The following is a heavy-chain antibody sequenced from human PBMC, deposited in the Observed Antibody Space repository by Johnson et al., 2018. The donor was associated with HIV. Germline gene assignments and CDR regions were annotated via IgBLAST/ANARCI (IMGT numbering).Heavy chain of an antibody. D-gene: IGHD3-22*01. Sequence: QMLLVESGGGVVQPGRSLRLSCAASGFTFSSYGMHWVRQAPGNGLEWVAVIWYDGSNKYYADSVKGRFTISRDNSKNTLYLQMNSLRAEDTAVYYCAKELGDSSGYYADAFDIWGQGTMVTVSS. CDR3: AKELGDSSGYYADAFDI. CDR1: GFTFSSYG. V-gene: IGHV3-33*06. CDR2: IWYDGSNK. J-gene: IGHJ3*02.